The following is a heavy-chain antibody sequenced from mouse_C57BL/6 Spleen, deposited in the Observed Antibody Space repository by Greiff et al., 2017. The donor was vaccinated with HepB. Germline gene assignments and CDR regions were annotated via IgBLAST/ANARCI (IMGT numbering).Heavy chain of an antibody. CDR2: IYPRSGNT. CDR3: ARDYYGSSGFDY. V-gene: IGHV1-81*01. Sequence: QVQLQQSGAELARPGASVKLSCKASGYTFTSYGISWVKQRTGQGLEWIGEIYPRSGNTYYNEKFKGKATLTADKSSSTAYMELRSLTSEDPAVYFCARDYYGSSGFDYWGQGTTLTVSS. CDR1: GYTFTSYG. D-gene: IGHD1-1*01. J-gene: IGHJ2*01.